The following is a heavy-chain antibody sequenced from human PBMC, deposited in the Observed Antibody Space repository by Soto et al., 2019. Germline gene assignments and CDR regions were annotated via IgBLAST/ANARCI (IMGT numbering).Heavy chain of an antibody. J-gene: IGHJ4*02. CDR1: GFTFSNYA. CDR2: LSGSGGST. D-gene: IGHD5-12*01. Sequence: GGSLRLSCAGSGFTFSNYAMSWVRQAPGKGLEWVSGLSGSGGSTYYADSVKGRFTVSRDNSKNTLFLQMNSLRAEDTAVYYCAKVVLLTSGYDYWDRYYFDYWGQGTLVTVSS. V-gene: IGHV3-23*01. CDR3: AKVVLLTSGYDYWDRYYFDY.